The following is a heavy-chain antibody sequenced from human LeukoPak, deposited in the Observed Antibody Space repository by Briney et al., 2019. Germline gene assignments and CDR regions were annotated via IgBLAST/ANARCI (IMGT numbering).Heavy chain of an antibody. V-gene: IGHV1-69*05. D-gene: IGHD3-22*01. CDR3: ARDGGYYDSGGYYDYYYMDV. CDR2: IIPIFGTA. Sequence: ASVKVSCKASGYTFTSYAMHWVRQAPGQGLEWMGGIIPIFGTANYAQKFQGRVTITTDESTSTAYMELSSLRSEDTAVYYCARDGGYYDSGGYYDYYYMDVWGKGTTVTVSS. CDR1: GYTFTSYA. J-gene: IGHJ6*03.